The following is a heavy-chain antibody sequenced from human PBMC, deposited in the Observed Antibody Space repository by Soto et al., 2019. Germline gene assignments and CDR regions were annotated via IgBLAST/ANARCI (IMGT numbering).Heavy chain of an antibody. CDR2: ISDYNGNT. V-gene: IGHV1-18*01. D-gene: IGHD2-21*02. CDR3: ARDVKGVTRFDY. Sequence: QVQLVQSGAEVKKPGASVKVSCKASGYTFTSYGISWVRQAPGQGLEWMGWISDYNGNTNYAQKLQGRAAVTADTSASTACMELRSLRSDDTAVYDCARDVKGVTRFDYWGEGTLVTVSS. CDR1: GYTFTSYG. J-gene: IGHJ4*02.